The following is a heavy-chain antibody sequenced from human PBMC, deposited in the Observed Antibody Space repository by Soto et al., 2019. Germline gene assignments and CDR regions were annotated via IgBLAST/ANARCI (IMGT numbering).Heavy chain of an antibody. D-gene: IGHD3-9*01. CDR3: ARGVYFDWSTYYYYGMDV. Sequence: ASVKVSCKVSGYTLTELSVHWVRQAPGKGLEWMGGFDPEDGETIYAQKFQGRVTMTEDTSTSTAYMELSSLRSEDTAVYYCARGVYFDWSTYYYYGMDVWGQGTTVTVSS. CDR2: FDPEDGET. V-gene: IGHV1-24*01. CDR1: GYTLTELS. J-gene: IGHJ6*02.